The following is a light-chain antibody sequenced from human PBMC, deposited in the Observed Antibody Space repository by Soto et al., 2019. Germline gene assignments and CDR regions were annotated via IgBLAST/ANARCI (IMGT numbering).Light chain of an antibody. J-gene: IGLJ2*01. CDR1: SSDIGGYNY. CDR2: ELS. CDR3: SSYAGSNNFVV. Sequence: QSALTQPPSASGSPGQSVTISCTGTSSDIGGYNYVSWYQHHPGKAPKLMIYELSKRPSGVPDRFSGSKSGNTASLTVSGLQAEDEADYYCSSYAGSNNFVVFGGGTQLTVL. V-gene: IGLV2-8*01.